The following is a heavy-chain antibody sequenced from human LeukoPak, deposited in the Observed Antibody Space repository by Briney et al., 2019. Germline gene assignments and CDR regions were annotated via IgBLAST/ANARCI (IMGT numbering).Heavy chain of an antibody. J-gene: IGHJ4*02. D-gene: IGHD3-10*01. CDR1: GGSISSSSYY. Sequence: SETLSPTCTVSGGSISSSSYYWGWIRQPPGKGLEWIGSIYYSGSTYYNPSLKSRVTISVDTSKNQFSLKLSSVTAADTAVYYCARGGITMVRGVIIAEKSYYFDYWGQGTLVTVSS. CDR2: IYYSGST. V-gene: IGHV4-39*07. CDR3: ARGGITMVRGVIIAEKSYYFDY.